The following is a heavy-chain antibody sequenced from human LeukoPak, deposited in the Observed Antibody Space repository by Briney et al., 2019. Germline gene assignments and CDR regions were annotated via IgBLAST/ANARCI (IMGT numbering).Heavy chain of an antibody. Sequence: PSETLSLTCTVSGGSISSGGYYWSWIRQHPGKGLEWIGYIYYSGSTYYNPSLKSRVTISVDTSKNQFSLKLSSVTAADTAVYYCARAGDYYDSSGYYYGHAFDIWGQGTMVTVSS. J-gene: IGHJ3*02. CDR1: GGSISSGGYY. CDR2: IYYSGST. V-gene: IGHV4-31*03. CDR3: ARAGDYYDSSGYYYGHAFDI. D-gene: IGHD3-22*01.